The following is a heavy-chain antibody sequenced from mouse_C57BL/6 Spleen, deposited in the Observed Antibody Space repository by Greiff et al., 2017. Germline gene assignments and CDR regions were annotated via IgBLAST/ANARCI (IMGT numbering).Heavy chain of an antibody. D-gene: IGHD2-12*01. CDR1: GYTFTSYW. CDR2: IDPSDSYT. Sequence: VQLQQPGAELVKPGASVKLSCKASGYTFTSYWMQWVKQRPRQGLEWIGEIDPSDSYTNYNQKFKGKATLTVDTSSSTAYMQLSSLTSEDSAVYYCARSESYSFDYWGQGTTLTVSS. V-gene: IGHV1-50*01. CDR3: ARSESYSFDY. J-gene: IGHJ2*01.